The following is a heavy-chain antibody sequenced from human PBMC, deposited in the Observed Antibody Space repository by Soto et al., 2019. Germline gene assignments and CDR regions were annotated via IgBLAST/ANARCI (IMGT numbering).Heavy chain of an antibody. D-gene: IGHD3-9*01. CDR3: ARSHVLRYFDWLRNYGMDV. CDR2: IRSIRSNI. J-gene: IGHJ6*02. Sequence: PGGSLSLSCAASGFTFSSYERNWVRQAPGKGLEWVSYIRSIRSNIYYADSVKGRFTISRDNDKNSLYLQMNSLRAEDKAVYYCARSHVLRYFDWLRNYGMDVWGQGTTVTVSS. CDR1: GFTFSSYE. V-gene: IGHV3-48*03.